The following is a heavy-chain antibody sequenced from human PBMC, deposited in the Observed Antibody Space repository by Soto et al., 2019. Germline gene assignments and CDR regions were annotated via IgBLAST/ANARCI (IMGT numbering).Heavy chain of an antibody. V-gene: IGHV3-74*01. CDR1: VFTFSSYW. J-gene: IGHJ4*02. CDR2: INDDGSNT. Sequence: GGSLRLSCAASVFTFSSYWMSWVRQVPGKGPEWVSRINDDGSNTGYADSVKGRFTISRDNAKNTLYLQMSSLRAEDTAVYYCARAYCGGDCYSGIDYWGQGTPVTVSS. CDR3: ARAYCGGDCYSGIDY. D-gene: IGHD2-21*02.